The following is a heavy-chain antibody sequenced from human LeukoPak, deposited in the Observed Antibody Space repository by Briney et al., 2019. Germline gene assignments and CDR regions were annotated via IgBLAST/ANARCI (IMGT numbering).Heavy chain of an antibody. CDR3: ARGNGGHSSGFFDY. D-gene: IGHD6-19*01. V-gene: IGHV3-7*01. Sequence: QPGGSLRLSCAASGFTFSSYWMSWVRQAPGKGLEWVANIKQDGSEKYYVDSVKGRFTISRDNAKNSLYLQMNSLRAEDTAVYYYARGNGGHSSGFFDYWGQGTLVTVSS. CDR2: IKQDGSEK. CDR1: GFTFSSYW. J-gene: IGHJ4*02.